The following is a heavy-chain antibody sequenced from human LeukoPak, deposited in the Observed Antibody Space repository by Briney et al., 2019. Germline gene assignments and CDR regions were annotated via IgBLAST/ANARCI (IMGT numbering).Heavy chain of an antibody. V-gene: IGHV3-66*01. CDR3: AGESIVVVPTTMDDASDI. J-gene: IGHJ3*02. Sequence: PGGSLRLSCSASGFTVSFNYMSWVRQAPGKGLEFVSTIYSAGSGGSTYYADSVKGRFTISRDDSMNTLYLEMNSLRVEDTAVYYCAGESIVVVPTTMDDASDIWGQGTMVTVSS. CDR2: IYSAGSGGST. D-gene: IGHD2-2*01. CDR1: GFTVSFNY.